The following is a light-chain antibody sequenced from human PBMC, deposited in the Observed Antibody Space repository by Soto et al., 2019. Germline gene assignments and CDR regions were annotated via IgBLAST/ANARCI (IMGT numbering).Light chain of an antibody. CDR3: QQYNIYPLT. J-gene: IGKJ4*01. Sequence: DIQMTQSPSSLSASVGDRVTITCRSSQGINNYLALFQQKPGTAPKSLIYAASSLQSGVPSNFSGSGSGTHFTLTISGLQPEHVATYYCQQYNIYPLTFGGGTKVDIK. CDR1: QGINNY. CDR2: AAS. V-gene: IGKV1-16*02.